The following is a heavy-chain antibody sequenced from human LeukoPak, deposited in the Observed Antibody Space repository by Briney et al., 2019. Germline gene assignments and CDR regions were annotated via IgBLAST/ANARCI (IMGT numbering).Heavy chain of an antibody. CDR2: INPNSGGT. J-gene: IGHJ6*02. Sequence: ASVKVSCKASGYTFTGYYMHWVRQAPGQGLEWMGWINPNSGGTNYAQKFRGRVTMTRDTSISTAYMELSRLRSDDTAVYYCARGRRDGYNSYYGMDVWGQGTTVTVSS. CDR3: ARGRRDGYNSYYGMDV. CDR1: GYTFTGYY. V-gene: IGHV1-2*02. D-gene: IGHD5-24*01.